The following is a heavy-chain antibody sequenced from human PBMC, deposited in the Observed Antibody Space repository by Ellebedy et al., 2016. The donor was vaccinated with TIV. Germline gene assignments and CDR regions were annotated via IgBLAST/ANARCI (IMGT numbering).Heavy chain of an antibody. Sequence: PGGSLRLSCAASGFSFSSYWMHWVRQAPGKGLVWVSRINGDSSDASYADSVQGRFTISRDNAKNMLYLQMNSLRAEDTAVYYCVRVWNQSDRWGQGTLVTVSS. J-gene: IGHJ4*02. CDR2: INGDSSDA. V-gene: IGHV3-74*03. CDR3: VRVWNQSDR. CDR1: GFSFSSYW. D-gene: IGHD3-3*01.